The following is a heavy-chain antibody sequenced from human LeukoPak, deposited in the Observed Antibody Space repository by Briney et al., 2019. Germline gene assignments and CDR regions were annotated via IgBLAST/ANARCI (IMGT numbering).Heavy chain of an antibody. CDR3: ARDKGGQALIAPLDY. J-gene: IGHJ4*02. Sequence: GGSLRLSCAASGFTFSSYTMSWVRQAPGKGLEWVAHISTTSRAIYYADSVRGRFTVSRDNAKNSLFLQMNSLRDEDTAIYYCARDKGGQALIAPLDYWGQGTMVTVSS. V-gene: IGHV3-48*02. D-gene: IGHD3-16*01. CDR2: ISTTSRAI. CDR1: GFTFSSYT.